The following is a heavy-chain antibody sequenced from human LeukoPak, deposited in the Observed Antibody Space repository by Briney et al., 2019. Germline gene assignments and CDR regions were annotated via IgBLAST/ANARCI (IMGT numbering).Heavy chain of an antibody. CDR3: ARDGIAAAGHYFDY. CDR1: GFTFSSYA. D-gene: IGHD6-13*01. Sequence: PGGSLRLSCAASGFTFSSYAMHWVRQAPGKGLGWVAVISYDGSNKYYADSVKGRFTISRDNSKNTLYLQMNSLRAEDTAVYYCARDGIAAAGHYFDYWGQGTLVTVSS. CDR2: ISYDGSNK. J-gene: IGHJ4*02. V-gene: IGHV3-30*04.